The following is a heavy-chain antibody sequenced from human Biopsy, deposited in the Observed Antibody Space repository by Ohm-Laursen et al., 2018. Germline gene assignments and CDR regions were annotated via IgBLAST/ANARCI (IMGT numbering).Heavy chain of an antibody. CDR2: INPHTGVT. CDR1: GYDFLDFH. D-gene: IGHD5/OR15-5a*01. V-gene: IGHV1-2*05. J-gene: IGHJ5*02. Sequence: APVKVSCNASGYDFLDFHIHWVRQVPGQGLEWIGHINPHTGVTKYAQKFLDRITMTGDTSISTAYMDLSRLTSADTGIYYCARPSGGVSTIGFDPWGQGTLVIVSS. CDR3: ARPSGGVSTIGFDP.